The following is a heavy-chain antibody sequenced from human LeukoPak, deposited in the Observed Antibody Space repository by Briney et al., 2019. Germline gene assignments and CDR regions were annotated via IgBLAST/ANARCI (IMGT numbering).Heavy chain of an antibody. D-gene: IGHD5-12*01. V-gene: IGHV3-21*01. J-gene: IGHJ4*02. CDR3: ARLDIESYFDY. CDR1: GFTFSRFG. CDR2: ITASSNYI. Sequence: GGSLRLSCAASGFTFSRFGMNWVRQAPGKGLEWVSSITASSNYIDYAASVKGRFTISRDNAKNSLYLQMNSLRAEDTAVYYCARLDIESYFDYWGQGTLVTVSS.